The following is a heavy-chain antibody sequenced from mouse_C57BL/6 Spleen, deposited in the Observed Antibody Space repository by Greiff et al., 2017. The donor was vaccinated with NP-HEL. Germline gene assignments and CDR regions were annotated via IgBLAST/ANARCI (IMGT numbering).Heavy chain of an antibody. CDR3: ARPLYYYGSSRFAY. D-gene: IGHD1-1*01. CDR2: INPSTGGT. V-gene: IGHV1-42*01. J-gene: IGHJ3*01. CDR1: GYSFTGYY. Sequence: VQLQQSGPELVKPGASVKISCKASGYSFTGYYMNWVKQSPETSLEWIGEINPSTGGTTYNQKFKAKATLTVDKSSSTAYMQLKSLTSEDSAVYYCARPLYYYGSSRFAYWGQGTLVTVSA.